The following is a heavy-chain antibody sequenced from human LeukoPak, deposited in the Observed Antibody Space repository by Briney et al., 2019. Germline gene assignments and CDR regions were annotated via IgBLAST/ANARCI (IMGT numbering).Heavy chain of an antibody. CDR3: VKDYEWGFDY. J-gene: IGHJ4*02. Sequence: GRSLRLSCAASGFTFSSYSMNWVRQAPGKGLEWVTFIRNDGNNKYYADSVKGRFTISRDNSKNTLYLQMNSLGTEDTAVYYCVKDYEWGFDYWGQGSLVTVSS. CDR2: IRNDGNNK. D-gene: IGHD3-16*01. CDR1: GFTFSSYS. V-gene: IGHV3-30*02.